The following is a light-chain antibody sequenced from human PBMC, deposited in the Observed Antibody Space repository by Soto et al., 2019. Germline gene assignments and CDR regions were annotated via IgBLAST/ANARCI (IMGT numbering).Light chain of an antibody. CDR1: QSILHSNGYNY. J-gene: IGKJ1*01. V-gene: IGKV2-28*01. Sequence: DIVMTQSPLSLPVTPGEPASISCRSSQSILHSNGYNYLDRYLQKPGQSPQLLIYLGSNRASGVPDRFSGSGSGTDFTLKISRVEAEDVGVYYCMQALQTPWTFGQGTKVEIK. CDR2: LGS. CDR3: MQALQTPWT.